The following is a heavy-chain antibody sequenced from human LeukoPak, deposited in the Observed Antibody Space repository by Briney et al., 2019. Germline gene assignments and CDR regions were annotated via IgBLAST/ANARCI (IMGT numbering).Heavy chain of an antibody. CDR3: ARSSTRLNWFDP. Sequence: ASVKVSCKASGYTFTSYYMHWVRQAPGQGLEWMGIINPSGGSTSYAQKFQGRVTITRDTSASTAYMELSSLRSEDMAVYYCARSSTRLNWFDPWGQGTLVTVSS. CDR1: GYTFTSYY. J-gene: IGHJ5*02. CDR2: INPSGGST. V-gene: IGHV1-46*01. D-gene: IGHD2-2*01.